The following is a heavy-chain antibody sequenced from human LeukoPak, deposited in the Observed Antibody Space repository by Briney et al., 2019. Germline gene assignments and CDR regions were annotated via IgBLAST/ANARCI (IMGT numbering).Heavy chain of an antibody. Sequence: SETLSLTCTVSGGSISSYYWSWIRQPPGKGLEWIGYIYYSGSTNYNPSLKSRVTISVDTSKNQFSLKLSSVPAADTAVYYCARWPLITYSSSSHYYYYYMDVWGKGTTVTVSS. J-gene: IGHJ6*03. CDR3: ARWPLITYSSSSHYYYYYMDV. V-gene: IGHV4-59*01. CDR1: GGSISSYY. D-gene: IGHD6-6*01. CDR2: IYYSGST.